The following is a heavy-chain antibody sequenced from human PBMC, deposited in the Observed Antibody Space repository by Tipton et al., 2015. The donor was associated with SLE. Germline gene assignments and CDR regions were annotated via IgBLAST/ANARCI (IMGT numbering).Heavy chain of an antibody. Sequence: SLRLSCAASGFTFSSYAISWVRQAPGKGLEWVSAISGSGGSTYYADSVKGRFTISRDNSKNTLYLQMNSLRAKDTAVYYCAKKGSRCGGDCYPDDAFDIWGQGTMVTVSS. V-gene: IGHV3-23*01. CDR1: GFTFSSYA. D-gene: IGHD2-21*01. CDR3: AKKGSRCGGDCYPDDAFDI. J-gene: IGHJ3*02. CDR2: ISGSGGST.